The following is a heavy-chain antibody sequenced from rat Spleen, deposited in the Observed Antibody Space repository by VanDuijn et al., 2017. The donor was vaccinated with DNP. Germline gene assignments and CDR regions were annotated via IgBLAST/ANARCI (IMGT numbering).Heavy chain of an antibody. CDR3: ARHYGGYLYYFDY. V-gene: IGHV5-7*01. CDR2: ISYEGSST. D-gene: IGHD1-11*01. CDR1: GFTFSDYN. J-gene: IGHJ2*01. Sequence: EVQLVESGGGLVQPGRSLKLSCAASGFTFSDYNMAWVRQAPKKGLEWVATISYEGSSTYYRESVKGRFTISRDHAKSTLYLQMDSLRSEDTATYFCARHYGGYLYYFDYWGHGVMVTVSS.